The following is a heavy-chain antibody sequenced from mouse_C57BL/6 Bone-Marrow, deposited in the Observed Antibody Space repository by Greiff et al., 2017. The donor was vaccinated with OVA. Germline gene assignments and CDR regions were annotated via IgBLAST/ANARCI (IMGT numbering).Heavy chain of an antibody. CDR3: ARGPFYYGNLHYFDY. CDR1: GYTFTGYW. D-gene: IGHD2-1*01. J-gene: IGHJ2*01. Sequence: QVQLKQSGAELMKPGASVKLSCKATGYTFTGYWIEWVKQRPGHGLEWIGEILPGSGSTNYNEKFKGKATFTADTSSNTAYMQLSSLTTEDSAIYYCARGPFYYGNLHYFDYWGQGTTLTVSS. CDR2: ILPGSGST. V-gene: IGHV1-9*01.